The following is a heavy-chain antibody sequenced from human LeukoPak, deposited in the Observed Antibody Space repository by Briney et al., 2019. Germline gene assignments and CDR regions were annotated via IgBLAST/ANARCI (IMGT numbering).Heavy chain of an antibody. J-gene: IGHJ4*02. V-gene: IGHV4-39*01. CDR1: GGSISSSSYY. CDR2: IYYSGST. D-gene: IGHD3-3*01. CDR3: ARAFSSITIIDLFDY. Sequence: SETLSLTCTVSGGSISSSSYYWGWIRQPPGKGLEWIGSIYYSGSTYYNPSLKIRVTISVDTSKNQFSLKLSFVTAADTAVYYCARAFSSITIIDLFDYWGQGTLVTVSS.